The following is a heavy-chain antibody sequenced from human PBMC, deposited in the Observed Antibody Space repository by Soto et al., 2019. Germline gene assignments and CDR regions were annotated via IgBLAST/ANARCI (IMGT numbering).Heavy chain of an antibody. J-gene: IGHJ5*02. CDR1: GYSFTNYW. V-gene: IGHV5-51*01. Sequence: RGESLKISCKGSGYSFTNYWIAWVRQVPGKGLEYMGIIYPSDSTTRYSPSFQGQVTISADKSISTAYLQWNSLKASDTAMYYCARHGFYGDYSSNYFDPWGQGTLVTVSS. CDR3: ARHGFYGDYSSNYFDP. D-gene: IGHD4-17*01. CDR2: IYPSDSTT.